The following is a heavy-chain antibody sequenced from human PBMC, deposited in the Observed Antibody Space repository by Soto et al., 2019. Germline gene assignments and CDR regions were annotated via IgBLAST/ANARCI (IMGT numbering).Heavy chain of an antibody. CDR2: IYPGDSDT. D-gene: IGHD6-13*01. V-gene: IGHV5-51*01. CDR1: GYSFTSYW. J-gene: IGHJ4*02. CDR3: ARHEIAAAGTTYGFDY. Sequence: PGESLKISCKGSGYSFTSYWIGWVRQMPGKGLEWMGIIYPGDSDTRYSPSFQGQVTISADKSISTAYLQWSSLKASDTAMYYCARHEIAAAGTTYGFDYWGQGTLVTVSS.